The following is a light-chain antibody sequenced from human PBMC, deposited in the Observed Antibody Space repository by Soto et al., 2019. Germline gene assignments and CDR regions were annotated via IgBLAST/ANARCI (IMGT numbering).Light chain of an antibody. CDR1: QSVSSSY. CDR2: DAS. CDR3: QQYGSSPIT. V-gene: IGKV3D-20*01. J-gene: IGKJ5*01. Sequence: EIVLTQSPATLSLSPGERATLSCGASQSVSSSYLAWYQQKPGLAPRLLIYDASSRATGIPDRFSGSGSGTVFTLTISRLVPEDFAVYYCQQYGSSPITFGQGTRLEIK.